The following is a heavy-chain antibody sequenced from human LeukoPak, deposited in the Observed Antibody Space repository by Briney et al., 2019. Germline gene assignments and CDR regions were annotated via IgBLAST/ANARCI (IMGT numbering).Heavy chain of an antibody. D-gene: IGHD6-13*01. CDR1: GGSISSGDYY. J-gene: IGHJ4*02. Sequence: PSETLSLTCTVPGGSISSGDYYWSWTRQPPGKGLEWIWYIYNNGRTYYNPCLKSRVTISVDTSKNLFSLKVSSVTAADAAVYYCARGRSSSWSSFDYWGQGTLVTVSS. V-gene: IGHV4-30-4*01. CDR3: ARGRSSSWSSFDY. CDR2: IYNNGRT.